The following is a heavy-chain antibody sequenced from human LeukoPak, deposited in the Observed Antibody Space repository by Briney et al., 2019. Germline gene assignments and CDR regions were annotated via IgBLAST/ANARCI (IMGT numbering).Heavy chain of an antibody. CDR3: ARDRYCSSTSCYRGSDY. CDR2: IYSGGST. CDR1: GFTVSSNY. D-gene: IGHD2-2*02. J-gene: IGHJ4*02. Sequence: PGGSLRLSCAASGFTVSSNYMSWVRQAPGKGLEWVSVIYSGGSTYYADSVKGRFTISRDNSKSTLYLQMNSLRAEDTAVYYCARDRYCSSTSCYRGSDYWGQGTLVTVSS. V-gene: IGHV3-66*02.